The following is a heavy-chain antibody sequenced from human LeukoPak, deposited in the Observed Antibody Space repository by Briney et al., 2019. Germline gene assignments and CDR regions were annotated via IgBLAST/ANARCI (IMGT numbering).Heavy chain of an antibody. CDR2: ISAYNGNT. CDR1: GYTFTSYG. D-gene: IGHD2-2*01. Sequence: GASVKVSCNASGYTFTSYGISWVRQAPGQGLEWMGWISAYNGNTNYAQKLQGRVTMTTDTSTSTAYMELRSLRSDDTAVYYCARSDCSSTSCDGGSFDYWGQGTLVTVSS. V-gene: IGHV1-18*01. CDR3: ARSDCSSTSCDGGSFDY. J-gene: IGHJ4*02.